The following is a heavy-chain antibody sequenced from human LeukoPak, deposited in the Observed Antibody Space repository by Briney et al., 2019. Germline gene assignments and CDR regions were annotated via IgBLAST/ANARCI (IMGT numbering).Heavy chain of an antibody. Sequence: KPSETLSLTCTVSGGSISSSSYYWGWIRQPPGKGLEWVASIHYSGKTYYNPSLKSRVTIPLDTSKNQFSLKVTSVTAADTAVYYCARDRIPYDFWSGYYRYNWFDPWGQGTLVTVSS. V-gene: IGHV4-39*02. J-gene: IGHJ5*02. CDR3: ARDRIPYDFWSGYYRYNWFDP. D-gene: IGHD3-3*01. CDR1: GGSISSSSYY. CDR2: IHYSGKT.